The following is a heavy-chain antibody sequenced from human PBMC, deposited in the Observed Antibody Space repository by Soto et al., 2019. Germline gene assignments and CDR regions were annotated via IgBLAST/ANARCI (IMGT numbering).Heavy chain of an antibody. CDR3: AREFYHSSGWGFFDY. CDR1: GGYLSSFY. J-gene: IGHJ4*02. D-gene: IGHD6-19*01. Sequence: SETLSLTCTVSGGYLSSFYWSWLRQHPGKGLEWIGYIYYSGSTNYNPSLKSRVTISVDTSKNQFSLKLSSVTAADTAVYYCAREFYHSSGWGFFDYWGLGTLVTVSS. CDR2: IYYSGST. V-gene: IGHV4-59*01.